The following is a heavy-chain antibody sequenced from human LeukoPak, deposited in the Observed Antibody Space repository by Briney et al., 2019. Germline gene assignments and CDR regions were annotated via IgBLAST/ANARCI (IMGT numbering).Heavy chain of an antibody. CDR3: AKGEDIVVGGAMDAFDI. CDR1: GFTFSSYA. J-gene: IGHJ3*02. CDR2: ISGSGGST. Sequence: PGWSLRLSCAASGFTFSSYAMSWVRQAPGKGLEWVSAISGSGGSTYYADSVKGRFTISRDNSKNTLYLQMNSLRAEDTAVYYCAKGEDIVVGGAMDAFDIWGQGTMVTVSS. V-gene: IGHV3-23*01. D-gene: IGHD2-2*01.